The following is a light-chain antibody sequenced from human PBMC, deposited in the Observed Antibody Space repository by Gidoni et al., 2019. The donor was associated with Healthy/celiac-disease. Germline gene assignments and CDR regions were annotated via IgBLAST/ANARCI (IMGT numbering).Light chain of an antibody. V-gene: IGLV1-40*01. CDR1: SSNIGAGYD. Sequence: QPVLTQPPSVSGAPSPTVTISCTGSSSNIGAGYDVHWYQQLPGTAPKLLSYGNSKRPSGVPDRFSGSKSGTAASLAITGLQAEDEADYYCQSYDSSMSVWVFGGGTKLTVL. J-gene: IGLJ3*02. CDR3: QSYDSSMSVWV. CDR2: GNS.